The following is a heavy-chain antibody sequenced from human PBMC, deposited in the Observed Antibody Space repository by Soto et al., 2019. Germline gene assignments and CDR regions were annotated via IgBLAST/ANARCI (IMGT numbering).Heavy chain of an antibody. CDR1: GGSFSGYY. V-gene: IGHV4-34*01. D-gene: IGHD7-27*01. Sequence: QVQLQQWGAGLLKPSETLSLTCAVYGGSFSGYYWNWIRQPPGKGLEWIGEINHSGSTNYNPSLESRVTISVDTSTNQFSLKLSSVTAADTAVYYCARGWGRIFDYWGQGTLVTVSS. CDR2: INHSGST. CDR3: ARGWGRIFDY. J-gene: IGHJ4*02.